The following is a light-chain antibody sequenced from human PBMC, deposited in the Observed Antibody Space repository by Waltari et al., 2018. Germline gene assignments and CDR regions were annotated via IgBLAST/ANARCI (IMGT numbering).Light chain of an antibody. CDR3: QVWDSSRAPDV. V-gene: IGLV3-21*01. CDR2: HDS. CDR1: NIGSKS. J-gene: IGLJ1*01. Sequence: SYVLTQPPSVSVAPGKTARITCGGNNIGSKSVHWYQQKAGQAPVLVIQHDSDRPSGIPERISGSNSGNTSTLTFSMVEVGDEADYYCQVWDSSRAPDVFGTGTNVSVL.